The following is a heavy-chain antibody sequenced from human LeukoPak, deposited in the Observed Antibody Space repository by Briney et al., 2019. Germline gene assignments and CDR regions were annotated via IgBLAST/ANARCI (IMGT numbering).Heavy chain of an antibody. Sequence: SETLSLTCAVYGGSFSGYYWSWIRQPPGKGLEWIGEINHSGSTNYNPSLKSRVTISVDTSKNQFSLKLSSVTAADTAVYYCARGDYGDYGYYYYYGMDVWGQGTTVTVSS. CDR2: INHSGST. CDR3: ARGDYGDYGYYYYYGMDV. J-gene: IGHJ6*02. V-gene: IGHV4-34*01. CDR1: GGSFSGYY. D-gene: IGHD4-17*01.